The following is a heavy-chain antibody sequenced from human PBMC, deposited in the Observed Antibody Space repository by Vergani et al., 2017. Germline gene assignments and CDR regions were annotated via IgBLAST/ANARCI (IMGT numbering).Heavy chain of an antibody. V-gene: IGHV3-33*01. CDR3: ARVNVPTYYYDSSGTLDY. J-gene: IGHJ4*02. CDR1: GFTFSSYG. Sequence: QVQLVESGGGVVQPGRSLRLSCAASGFTFSSYGMHWVRQAPGKGLEWVAVIWYDGSNKYYADSVKGRFTISRDNSKNTLYLQMNSLRAEDTAVYYCARVNVPTYYYDSSGTLDYWGQGTLVTVSS. CDR2: IWYDGSNK. D-gene: IGHD3-22*01.